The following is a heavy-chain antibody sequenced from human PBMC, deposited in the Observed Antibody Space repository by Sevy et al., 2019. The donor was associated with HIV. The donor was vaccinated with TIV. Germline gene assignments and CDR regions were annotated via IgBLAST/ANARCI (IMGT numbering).Heavy chain of an antibody. CDR2: MSYSGNS. CDR3: ARRLAAAGGGNEYFQP. J-gene: IGHJ1*01. CDR1: GGSINNKAYC. D-gene: IGHD6-13*01. Sequence: SETLSLTCTVSGGSINNKAYCWAWIRQPPGKGLEWIGSMSYSGNSYYNPSLNCRVTISLDTSKNQLSLRLTFVTAADTAVYYCARRLAAAGGGNEYFQPWGQGTLVTVSS. V-gene: IGHV4-39*01.